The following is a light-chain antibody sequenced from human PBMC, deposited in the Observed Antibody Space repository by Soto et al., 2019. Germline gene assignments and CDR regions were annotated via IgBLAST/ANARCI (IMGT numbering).Light chain of an antibody. V-gene: IGKV3-20*01. J-gene: IGKJ2*01. Sequence: EIVLTQSQRTLSLSPGERATLSCRASQSVSSSYLAWYQQKPGQAPRLLIYGASSRATGIPDRFSGSGSGTDFSLTISRLEPEDFAVYYCQQYGSSSYTFGQGTKLEIK. CDR1: QSVSSSY. CDR2: GAS. CDR3: QQYGSSSYT.